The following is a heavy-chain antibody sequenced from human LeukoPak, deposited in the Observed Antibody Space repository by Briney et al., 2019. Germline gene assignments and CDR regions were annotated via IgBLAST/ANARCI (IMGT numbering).Heavy chain of an antibody. J-gene: IGHJ4*02. CDR1: GGTFSRHC. CDR3: ARVGYCSGGSCFDY. Sequence: KPSETLSLTCTVSGGTFSRHCWSWIRQPPGKGLEWIAYIDYSGSTNYNPSLKSRLTISVDASKNQVSLKLSSVAAADTAVYYCARVGYCSGGSCFDYWGQGTLVTVSS. D-gene: IGHD2-15*01. CDR2: IDYSGST. V-gene: IGHV4-59*11.